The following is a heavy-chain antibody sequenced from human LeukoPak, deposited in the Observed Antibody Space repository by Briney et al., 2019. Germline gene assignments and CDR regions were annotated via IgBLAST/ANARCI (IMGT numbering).Heavy chain of an antibody. CDR1: RFTVSSNY. CDR3: ARVGSGWLTCDY. J-gene: IGHJ4*02. V-gene: IGHV3-53*01. Sequence: GGSLRLSCAASRFTVSSNYMSWVRQAPGKGLEWVSVIYSGGSTYYADSVKGRFTISRDNSKNTLYLQMNSLRAEDTAAYYCARVGSGWLTCDYWGQGTLVTVSS. CDR2: IYSGGST. D-gene: IGHD6-19*01.